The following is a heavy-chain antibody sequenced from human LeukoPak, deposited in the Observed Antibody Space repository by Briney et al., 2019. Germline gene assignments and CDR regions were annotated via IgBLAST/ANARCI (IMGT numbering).Heavy chain of an antibody. V-gene: IGHV1-69-2*01. Sequence: ASVKVSCKASGYTFTDSYMHWVQQAPGKGLEWMGRVDPENGEIVYAEKFQGRVTITADTSTDTAYMELGSLRSEDTAVYYCATSKYRGNHPLDYWGQGNLVTVSS. J-gene: IGHJ4*02. CDR1: GYTFTDSY. CDR2: VDPENGEI. D-gene: IGHD1-26*01. CDR3: ATSKYRGNHPLDY.